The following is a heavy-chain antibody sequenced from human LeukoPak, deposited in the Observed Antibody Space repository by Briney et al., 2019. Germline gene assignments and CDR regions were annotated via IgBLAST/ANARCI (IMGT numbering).Heavy chain of an antibody. CDR2: IKSKTDGGTT. CDR3: TTDRGQQWPVAEWY. J-gene: IGHJ4*02. Sequence: GGSLRLSCAASGFTFSNAWVSWVRQAPGKGLEWVGRIKSKTDGGTTDYAAPVKGRFTISRDDSKNTLYLQMNSLKTEDTAVYYCTTDRGQQWPVAEWYWGQGTLVTVSS. D-gene: IGHD6-19*01. V-gene: IGHV3-15*01. CDR1: GFTFSNAW.